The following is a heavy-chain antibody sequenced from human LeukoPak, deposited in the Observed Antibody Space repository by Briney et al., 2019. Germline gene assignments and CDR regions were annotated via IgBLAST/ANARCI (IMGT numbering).Heavy chain of an antibody. CDR3: ASRSSIWSGYQDTLYYFDS. CDR2: IYYSGST. V-gene: IGHV4-59*01. CDR1: GVSISNYY. Sequence: PSETLSLTCTVSGVSISNYYWSWIRQPPGKRLEWIGHIYYSGSTNYNPSLKSRVTISVDTSKNQFSLKLSSVTAADTAVYYCASRSSIWSGYQDTLYYFDSWGQGTLVTVSS. J-gene: IGHJ4*02. D-gene: IGHD3-3*01.